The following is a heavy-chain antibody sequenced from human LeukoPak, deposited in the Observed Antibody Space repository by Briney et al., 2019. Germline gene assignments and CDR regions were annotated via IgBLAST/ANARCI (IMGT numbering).Heavy chain of an antibody. D-gene: IGHD3-10*01. Sequence: ASVKVSCKASGYTFTSYYMHWVRQAPGQGLERMGIINPSGGSASYAQKLQGRVTMTRDTSTSTVYMELSSLRSEDTAVYYCARVQGGSGYYGTFDYWGQGTLVTVSS. J-gene: IGHJ4*02. CDR2: INPSGGSA. CDR1: GYTFTSYY. CDR3: ARVQGGSGYYGTFDY. V-gene: IGHV1-46*01.